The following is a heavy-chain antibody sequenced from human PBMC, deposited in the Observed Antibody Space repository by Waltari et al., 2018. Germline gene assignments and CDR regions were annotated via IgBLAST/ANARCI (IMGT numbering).Heavy chain of an antibody. J-gene: IGHJ3*01. CDR3: ARDRFYYDSPSDHPDDAFDV. V-gene: IGHV3-7*01. CDR1: GFTSSNYW. Sequence: EVQLVESGGGLVQPGGSLRLSCAASGFTSSNYWMSWVRQAPGKGLEWVANIKQDGSEKYYVDSVKGRFTVSRDNSKNSLYLQMNSLRAEDTALYYCARDRFYYDSPSDHPDDAFDVWGQGTTVTVSS. D-gene: IGHD3-22*01. CDR2: IKQDGSEK.